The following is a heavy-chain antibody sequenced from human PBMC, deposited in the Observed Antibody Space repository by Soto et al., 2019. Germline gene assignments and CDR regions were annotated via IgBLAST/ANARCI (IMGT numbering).Heavy chain of an antibody. J-gene: IGHJ4*02. CDR3: ARAVAAGGSY. V-gene: IGHV3-7*01. CDR2: INQDGSEK. CDR1: VFTLSSYW. Sequence: WWSLRLSCPASVFTLSSYWMSWVRQAPGKGLEWVANINQDGSEKYYADSVKGRFTISRDNAKNSLYLQMNSLRAEDTAVYYCARAVAAGGSYWGQGSLVTVSS. D-gene: IGHD6-13*01.